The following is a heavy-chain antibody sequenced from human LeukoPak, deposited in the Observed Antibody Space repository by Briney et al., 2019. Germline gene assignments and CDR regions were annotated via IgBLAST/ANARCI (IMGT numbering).Heavy chain of an antibody. J-gene: IGHJ5*02. CDR1: GISIGDYA. CDR2: IRSKAYGGTT. V-gene: IGHV3-49*03. D-gene: IGHD3-16*01. Sequence: GGSLRPSCTASGISIGDYAMSWFRQAPGKGLEWVSLIRSKAYGGTTEYAASVEGRFTISRDDSKSIAYLQMNSLKTEDTAVYYCTKSRFYDYVWGGSWGQGTLVTVSS. CDR3: TKSRFYDYVWGGS.